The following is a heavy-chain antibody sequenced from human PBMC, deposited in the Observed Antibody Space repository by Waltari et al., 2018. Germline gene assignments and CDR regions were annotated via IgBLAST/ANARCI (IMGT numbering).Heavy chain of an antibody. CDR3: ARDPGPIVGAPDL. D-gene: IGHD1-26*01. V-gene: IGHV1-2*02. CDR1: GYTFTGYY. Sequence: QVQLVQSGAEVKKPGASVKVSCKASGYTFTGYYMHWVRQAPGQGLEWMGWLNPKKGDSDSAENFLGRGTMSRDTSINTVYLDLSGLRSDDTAVYFCARDPGPIVGAPDLWGQGTLVTVFS. CDR2: LNPKKGDS. J-gene: IGHJ5*02.